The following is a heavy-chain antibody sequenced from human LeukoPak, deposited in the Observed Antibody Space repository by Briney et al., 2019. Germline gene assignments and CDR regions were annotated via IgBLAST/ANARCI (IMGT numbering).Heavy chain of an antibody. CDR3: ARTMTGAFFDY. D-gene: IGHD3-9*01. J-gene: IGHJ4*02. CDR2: INGDGSST. V-gene: IGHV3-74*01. Sequence: GGSLRLSCAASGFTFSTYWIHWVRQAPGKGLVWVSHINGDGSSTSYADSVKGRFAISRNNAKNTLYLQMNSLRAEDTAVYYCARTMTGAFFDYWGQGALVTVSS. CDR1: GFTFSTYW.